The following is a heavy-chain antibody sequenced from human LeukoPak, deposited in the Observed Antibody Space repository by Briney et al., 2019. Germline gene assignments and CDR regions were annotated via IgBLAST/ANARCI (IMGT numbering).Heavy chain of an antibody. CDR2: IISDSSNI. V-gene: IGHV3-48*01. Sequence: PGGSLRLSCAVSGFTFISYSMNWVRQAPGKGLEWVSYIISDSSNIYYADSVNGSFTTSRDNTKNSLYLQMNTLRAEDTAVYYCARDTRRQGVAFDMWGQGTMVSVSS. CDR1: GFTFISYS. D-gene: IGHD1-1*01. CDR3: ARDTRRQGVAFDM. J-gene: IGHJ3*02.